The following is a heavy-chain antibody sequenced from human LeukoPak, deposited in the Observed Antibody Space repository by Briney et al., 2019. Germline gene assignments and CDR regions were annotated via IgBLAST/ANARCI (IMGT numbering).Heavy chain of an antibody. CDR1: GFTFSDYA. CDR2: ISGGGAST. D-gene: IGHD3-16*01. CDR3: ATASSAYRPYFFDS. Sequence: PGGSLRLSCAASGFTFSDYAMAWVRQAPGQGLEWVLAISGGGASTYYADSVKGRFTISRDNSKNTLFLEMSSLRAEDSALYYCATASSAYRPYFFDSWGQGTLVTVSS. J-gene: IGHJ4*02. V-gene: IGHV3-23*01.